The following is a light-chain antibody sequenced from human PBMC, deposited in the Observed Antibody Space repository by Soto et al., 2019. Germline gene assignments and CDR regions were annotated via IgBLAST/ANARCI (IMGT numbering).Light chain of an antibody. CDR1: QRISTW. Sequence: DIQMTQSPSTLSASVEDRVTITCRASQRISTWLAWYQQKPGKAPKVLIYKASSLESGVPSRFTGSGSGTEFTLTISSLQPDDFATYYCQQYNSYSRMYTFGQGTKLEIK. CDR2: KAS. J-gene: IGKJ2*01. V-gene: IGKV1-5*03. CDR3: QQYNSYSRMYT.